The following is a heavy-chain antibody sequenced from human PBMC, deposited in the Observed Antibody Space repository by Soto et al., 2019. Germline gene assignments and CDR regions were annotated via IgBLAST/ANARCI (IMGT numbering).Heavy chain of an antibody. V-gene: IGHV4-39*01. CDR1: GGSISSSSYY. CDR3: ARLAPLYYDILTGYSNDY. CDR2: IYYSGST. Sequence: SSETLSLTCTVSGGSISSSSYYWGWIRQPPGKGLEWIGSIYYSGSTYYNPSLKSRVTISVDTSKNQFSLKLSSVTAADTAVYYCARLAPLYYDILTGYSNDYWGQGTLVTVSS. J-gene: IGHJ4*02. D-gene: IGHD3-9*01.